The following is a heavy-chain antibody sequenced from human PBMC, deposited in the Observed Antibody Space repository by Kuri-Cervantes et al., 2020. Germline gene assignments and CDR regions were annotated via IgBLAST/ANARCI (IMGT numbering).Heavy chain of an antibody. Sequence: ETLSLTCAASGFTFSSYSMNWVRQAPGKGLEWVSVIYSGGSTYYADSVKGRFTISRDNAKNSLYLQMNSLRAEDTAVYYCASGAALDAFDIWGQGTMVTVSS. CDR2: IYSGGST. V-gene: IGHV3-66*01. CDR3: ASGAALDAFDI. CDR1: GFTFSSYS. D-gene: IGHD6-6*01. J-gene: IGHJ3*02.